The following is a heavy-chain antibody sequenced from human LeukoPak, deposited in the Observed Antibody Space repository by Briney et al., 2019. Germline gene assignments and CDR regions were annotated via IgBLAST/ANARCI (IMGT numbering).Heavy chain of an antibody. D-gene: IGHD2-2*01. J-gene: IGHJ4*02. CDR2: ISSSGSTI. CDR1: GFTFSDYY. Sequence: GGSLRLSCAASGFTFSDYYMSWIRQAPGKGLEWVSYISSSGSTIYYADSVRGRFTISRDNAKNSLYLQMNSLRAEDTAVYYCARKVVGVPAATPYIDYWGQGTLVTVSS. V-gene: IGHV3-11*01. CDR3: ARKVVGVPAATPYIDY.